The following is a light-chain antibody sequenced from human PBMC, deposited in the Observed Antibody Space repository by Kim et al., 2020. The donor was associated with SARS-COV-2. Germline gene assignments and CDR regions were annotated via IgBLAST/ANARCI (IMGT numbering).Light chain of an antibody. CDR1: SSAIGGYSY. CDR3: SAYRGGTTASLI. V-gene: IGLV2-14*03. Sequence: LTIPCTGNSSAIGGYSYVPWYQQYPGKAPKLVISDVISRPSGVPDRFSGSRSGNTASLTISGLQAEDEAHYYCSAYRGGTTASLIFGGGTQLTVL. CDR2: DVI. J-gene: IGLJ2*01.